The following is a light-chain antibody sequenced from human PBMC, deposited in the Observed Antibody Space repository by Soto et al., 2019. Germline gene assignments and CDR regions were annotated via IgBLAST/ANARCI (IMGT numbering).Light chain of an antibody. V-gene: IGLV2-23*03. CDR2: EGT. J-gene: IGLJ1*01. CDR1: SSDVGSYNL. CDR3: CSYAGSSTFV. Sequence: QSVLTQPASVSGSPGQSITISCAGTSSDVGSYNLVSWYQQHPGQAPKLMIYEGTKRPSGVSNRFSGSKSGNTASLTISGLQAEDGADYYCCSYAGSSTFVFGTGTKVTVL.